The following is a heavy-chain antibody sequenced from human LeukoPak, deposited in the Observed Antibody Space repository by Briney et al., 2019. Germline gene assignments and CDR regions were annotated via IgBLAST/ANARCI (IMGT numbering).Heavy chain of an antibody. CDR2: IYPGDSDT. CDR3: ATTTSLRGYSYGHAFDI. J-gene: IGHJ3*02. Sequence: GESLKISCKGSGYSFTSYWIGWVRQMPGKGLEWMGIIYPGDSDTRYSPSFQGQVTISADKSISTAYLQWSSPKASDTAMYYCATTTSLRGYSYGHAFDIWGQGTMVTVSS. CDR1: GYSFTSYW. D-gene: IGHD5-18*01. V-gene: IGHV5-51*01.